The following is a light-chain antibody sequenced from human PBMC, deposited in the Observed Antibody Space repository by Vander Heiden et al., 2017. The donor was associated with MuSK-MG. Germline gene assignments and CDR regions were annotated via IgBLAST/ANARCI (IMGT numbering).Light chain of an antibody. CDR1: SSNIGAGFA. CDR3: QYSGSSLSGVV. CDR2: TNN. J-gene: IGLJ2*01. V-gene: IGLV1-40*01. Sequence: QSVLTQPPSVSGAPGQRVTISCTGSSSNIGAGFAVHWYQHLPGTDPKLLIYTNNNRPSGVPDRFFGFKSGTYASLEITGLQAEDEADDYCQYSGSSLSGVVFGGGTKLTVL.